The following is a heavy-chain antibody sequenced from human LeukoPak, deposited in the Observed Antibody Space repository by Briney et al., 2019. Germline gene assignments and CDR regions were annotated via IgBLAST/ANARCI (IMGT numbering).Heavy chain of an antibody. J-gene: IGHJ6*02. Sequence: ASLKVSCKASGGTFSRYAISWVRQAPGQGLEWMGRIIPILGIANYAQKFQGRVTITADKSTSTAYMELSSLRAEDMAVYYCARDPGASPSYYYNAMDVWGQGTTVTVSS. CDR2: IIPILGIA. V-gene: IGHV1-69*04. CDR3: ARDPGASPSYYYNAMDV. D-gene: IGHD1-26*01. CDR1: GGTFSRYA.